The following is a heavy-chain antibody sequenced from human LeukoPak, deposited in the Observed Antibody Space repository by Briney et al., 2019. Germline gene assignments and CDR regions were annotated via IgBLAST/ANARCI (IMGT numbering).Heavy chain of an antibody. CDR2: LPPDGSYQ. V-gene: IGHV3-30*04. J-gene: IGHJ4*02. CDR1: GFTFSDYT. Sequence: GGSLRLSCAASGFTFSDYTMQWVRQAPGKGVEGVALLPPDGSYQYYADSLKGRFTISRDNFKNALYLQLNSLRLEDTAVYYCARGLHDRSWYGAHWGQGTLLSVSS. D-gene: IGHD6-13*01. CDR3: ARGLHDRSWYGAH.